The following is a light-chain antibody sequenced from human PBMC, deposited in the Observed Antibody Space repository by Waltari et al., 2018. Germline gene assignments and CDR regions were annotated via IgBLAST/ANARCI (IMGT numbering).Light chain of an antibody. J-gene: IGLJ2*01. CDR3: QVWDSSSDWE. CDR1: HIGSKS. CDR2: DDS. Sequence: SAVRTQPPSFSVAPGQTAKITCGGRHIGSKSVHWYQQRPGQAPQLLVFDDSARPSGIPDRFAGSHSEDTATLTISRVEAGDEADYYCQVWDSSSDWEFGEGTKLTV. V-gene: IGLV3-21*02.